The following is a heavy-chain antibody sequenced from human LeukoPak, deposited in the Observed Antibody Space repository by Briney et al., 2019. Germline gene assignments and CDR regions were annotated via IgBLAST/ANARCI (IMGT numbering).Heavy chain of an antibody. J-gene: IGHJ4*02. CDR1: GFTFSTFA. CDR2: ISSSGGGT. D-gene: IGHD3-10*01. V-gene: IGHV3-23*01. Sequence: GGSLRLSCAASGFTFSTFAMIWVRQAPGKGLEWVSGISSSGGGTYYADSVKGRFTISRDNSRNTLYLQMNSLRAEDTAVYYCARHLLWFGELSGGFDYWGQGTLVTVSS. CDR3: ARHLLWFGELSGGFDY.